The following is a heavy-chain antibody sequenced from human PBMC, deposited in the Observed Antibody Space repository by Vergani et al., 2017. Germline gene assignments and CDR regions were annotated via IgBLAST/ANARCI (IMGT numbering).Heavy chain of an antibody. CDR1: GYTFTDHY. D-gene: IGHD4-17*01. CDR3: ATPQTVTTGGMEV. CDR2: VDPEDGET. Sequence: EVQLVQSGAEVKKPGATMKISCKVSGYTFTDHYMHWVKQAPGKGLEWMGLVDPEDGETIYAEKFKGRVTIAADTSTDTAQLELSSLRSEDTAVYYCATPQTVTTGGMEVWGQGTMVIVSS. V-gene: IGHV1-69-2*01. J-gene: IGHJ6*02.